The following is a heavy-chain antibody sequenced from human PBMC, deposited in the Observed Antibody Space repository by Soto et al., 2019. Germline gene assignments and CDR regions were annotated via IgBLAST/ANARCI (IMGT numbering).Heavy chain of an antibody. J-gene: IGHJ4*02. V-gene: IGHV1-18*01. CDR2: ISAYNGNT. CDR1: GYTFTSYG. CDR3: AREPNYFDY. Sequence: QVQLVQSGAEVKKPGASVKVSCKASGYTFTSYGISWVRQAPGQGLEWMGWISAYNGNTKNAQKFQGRVTITTDTSTSTAYRELRSLGSDDTAVYYCAREPNYFDYWGQGTLVTVSS.